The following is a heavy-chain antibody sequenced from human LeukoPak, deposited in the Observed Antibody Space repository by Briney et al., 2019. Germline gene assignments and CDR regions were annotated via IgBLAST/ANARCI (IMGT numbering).Heavy chain of an antibody. D-gene: IGHD4-23*01. CDR3: ARHPLPISHYGGNLGAFDI. Sequence: PSETLSLTCTVSGGSISSGSYYWGWIRQPPGKGLEWIGSIYYSGSTYYNPSLKSRVTISVDTSKNQFSLKLSSVTAADTAVYYCARHPLPISHYGGNLGAFDIWGQGTMVTVSS. CDR2: IYYSGST. CDR1: GGSISSGSYY. J-gene: IGHJ3*02. V-gene: IGHV4-39*01.